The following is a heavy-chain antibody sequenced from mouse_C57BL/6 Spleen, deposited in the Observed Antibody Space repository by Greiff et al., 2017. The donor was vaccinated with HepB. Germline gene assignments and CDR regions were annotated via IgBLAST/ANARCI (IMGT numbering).Heavy chain of an antibody. CDR1: GYTFTDYN. D-gene: IGHD2-4*01. CDR2: INPNNGGT. V-gene: IGHV1-22*01. J-gene: IGHJ1*03. Sequence: EVQLQQSGPELVKPGASVKMSCKASGYTFTDYNMHWVKQSHGKSLEWIGYINPNNGGTSYNQKFKGKATLTVNKSSSTAYMELRSLTSEDSAVYCCAREGLGDYEYFDVWGTGTTVTVSS. CDR3: AREGLGDYEYFDV.